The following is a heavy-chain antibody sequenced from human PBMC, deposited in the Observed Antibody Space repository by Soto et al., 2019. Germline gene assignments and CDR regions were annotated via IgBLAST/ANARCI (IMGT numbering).Heavy chain of an antibody. CDR2: ISYDGSDE. D-gene: IGHD1-7*01. J-gene: IGHJ4*02. CDR3: SDLGTYGN. Sequence: QVQLVESGGGVVQPGRSLRLSCVAPGYTFSTYGMHWVRQAPGKGPEWVALISYDGSDEYYADSVKGRFTISRDNPKNTLYLQMESLRAEETVVYYCSDLGTYGNWGQGTLFTVS. CDR1: GYTFSTYG. V-gene: IGHV3-33*01.